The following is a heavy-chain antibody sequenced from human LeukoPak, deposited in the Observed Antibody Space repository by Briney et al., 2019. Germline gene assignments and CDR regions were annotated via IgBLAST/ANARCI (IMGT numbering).Heavy chain of an antibody. CDR2: INPGGGST. CDR1: GYTFTSYY. V-gene: IGHV1-46*01. J-gene: IGHJ4*02. Sequence: GASVKVSCKASGYTFTSYYMHWVRQAPGQGLEWMGIINPGGGSTSYAQKFQGRVTMTRDTSISTAYMELSRLRSDDTAVYYCARDVEVRFLEWLLFDYWGQGTLVTVSS. D-gene: IGHD3-3*01. CDR3: ARDVEVRFLEWLLFDY.